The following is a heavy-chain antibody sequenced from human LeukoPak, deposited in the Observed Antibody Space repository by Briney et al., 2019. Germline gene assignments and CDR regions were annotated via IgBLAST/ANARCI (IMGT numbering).Heavy chain of an antibody. CDR2: IIPILGIA. D-gene: IGHD3/OR15-3a*01. V-gene: IGHV1-69*04. Sequence: SVKVSCRASGGTFSSYAISWVRQAPGQGLEWMGRIIPILGIANYAQKFQGGVTITADKSTSTAYMELSSLRSEDSAVYYCARQGTGLDGMDVWGQGTTVTVSS. J-gene: IGHJ6*02. CDR1: GGTFSSYA. CDR3: ARQGTGLDGMDV.